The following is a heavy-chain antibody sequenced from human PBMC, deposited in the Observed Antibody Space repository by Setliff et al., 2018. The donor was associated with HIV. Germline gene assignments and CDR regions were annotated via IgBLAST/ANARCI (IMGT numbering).Heavy chain of an antibody. D-gene: IGHD1-26*01. V-gene: IGHV4-34*01. CDR1: GESFSDYY. Sequence: SETLSLTCAVYGESFSDYYWSWIRQAPGKGLEWIGEVNHSGHTKYHPSLKSRLTVSVNPSKKQFSMKLTSVTAADTAVYYCARRETQLWDDPFDVWGQGAMVTVSS. CDR2: VNHSGHT. CDR3: ARRETQLWDDPFDV. J-gene: IGHJ3*01.